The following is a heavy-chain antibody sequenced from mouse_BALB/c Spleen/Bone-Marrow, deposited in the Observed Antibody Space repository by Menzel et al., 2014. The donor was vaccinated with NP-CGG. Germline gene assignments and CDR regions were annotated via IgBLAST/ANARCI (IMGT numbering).Heavy chain of an antibody. CDR1: GFNIKDTY. V-gene: IGHV14-3*02. CDR3: SRGTRYYFDY. J-gene: IGHJ2*01. D-gene: IGHD1-1*01. Sequence: VQLQQSGAELVKPGAPVKLSCTTSGFNIKDTYIHWVKRRPEQGLDWIGRIDPADDTTIYDPKFQDKATITTDTSSSMAYLRLSSLTSEDAAVYFCSRGTRYYFDYWGQGTTLTVSS. CDR2: IDPADDTT.